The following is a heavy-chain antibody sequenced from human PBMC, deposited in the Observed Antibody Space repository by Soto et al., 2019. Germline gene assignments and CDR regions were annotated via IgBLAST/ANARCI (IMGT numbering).Heavy chain of an antibody. V-gene: IGHV1-69*13. Sequence: ASVKVSCKASGGTFSSYAISWVRQAPGQGLEWMGGIIPIFGTANYAQKFQGRVTITADESTSTAYMELSSLRSEDTAVYYCATIVVVPAAMYYYYYGMDVWGQGTTVTVSS. CDR1: GGTFSSYA. D-gene: IGHD2-2*01. CDR3: ATIVVVPAAMYYYYYGMDV. CDR2: IIPIFGTA. J-gene: IGHJ6*02.